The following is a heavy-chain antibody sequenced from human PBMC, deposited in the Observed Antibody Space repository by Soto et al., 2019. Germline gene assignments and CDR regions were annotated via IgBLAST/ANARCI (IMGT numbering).Heavy chain of an antibody. CDR3: ARGGWACQPTAPFDY. J-gene: IGHJ4*02. D-gene: IGHD2-15*01. V-gene: IGHV3-21*01. CDR1: GFTFSSYS. Sequence: EVQLVESGGGLVKPGGSLRLSCAASGFTFSSYSMNWVRQAPGKGLEWVSSISSSSSYIYYADSVKGRFTISRDNAKNSLYLQMNSLRAEDTAVYYCARGGWACQPTAPFDYCGQGTLVTVSS. CDR2: ISSSSSYI.